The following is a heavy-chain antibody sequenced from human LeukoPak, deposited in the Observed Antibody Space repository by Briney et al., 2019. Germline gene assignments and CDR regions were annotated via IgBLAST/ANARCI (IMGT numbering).Heavy chain of an antibody. Sequence: PGGSLRLSCAVFGFTFNSYGMHWVRQAPGKGLEWVAFIRYDGSNKYYADSVKGRFTISRDNSKNTLYLQMNSLRAEDTAVYYCAKDGYIVATIPYYFDYWGQGTLVTVSS. CDR3: AKDGYIVATIPYYFDY. D-gene: IGHD5-12*01. J-gene: IGHJ4*02. CDR1: GFTFNSYG. CDR2: IRYDGSNK. V-gene: IGHV3-30*02.